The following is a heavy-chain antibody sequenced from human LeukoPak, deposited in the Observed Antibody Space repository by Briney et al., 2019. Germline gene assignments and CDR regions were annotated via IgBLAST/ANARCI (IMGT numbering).Heavy chain of an antibody. J-gene: IGHJ2*01. CDR1: GFTFSSYG. CDR3: ARVNSGWYFDL. Sequence: TGGSLRLSCAASGFTFSSYGMHWVRQAPGKGLEWVAVISYDGSNKYYADSVKGRFTISRDNSKNTLYLQMNSLRAEDTAVYYCARVNSGWYFDLWGRGTLVTVSS. V-gene: IGHV3-30*03. D-gene: IGHD7-27*01. CDR2: ISYDGSNK.